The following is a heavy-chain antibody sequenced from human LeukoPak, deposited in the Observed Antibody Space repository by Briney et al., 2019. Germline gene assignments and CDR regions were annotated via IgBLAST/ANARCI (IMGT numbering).Heavy chain of an antibody. CDR3: ARARGYDFWSGYSSAYYFDC. V-gene: IGHV4-30-4*01. D-gene: IGHD3-3*01. Sequence: SETLSLTCTVSGGSISSGDYYWSWIRQPPGKGLEWIGYIYYSGSTYYNPSLKSRVTISVDTSKNQFSLKLSSVTAADTAVYYCARARGYDFWSGYSSAYYFDCWGQGTLVTVSS. CDR1: GGSISSGDYY. J-gene: IGHJ4*02. CDR2: IYYSGST.